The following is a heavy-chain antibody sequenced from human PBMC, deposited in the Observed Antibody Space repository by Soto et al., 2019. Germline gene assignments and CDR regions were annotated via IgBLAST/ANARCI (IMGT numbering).Heavy chain of an antibody. CDR1: GVSISSYY. V-gene: IGHV4-59*01. Sequence: SETLSLTCTVSGVSISSYYWSWIRQPPGKGLEWIGYIYYSGSTNYNPSFKSRVNISVDTSKNKLSLKLSSVTAAETAVYYCARARYCSGGSCPTIIEYFDYWGQGTLVTVSS. J-gene: IGHJ4*02. CDR3: ARARYCSGGSCPTIIEYFDY. D-gene: IGHD2-15*01. CDR2: IYYSGST.